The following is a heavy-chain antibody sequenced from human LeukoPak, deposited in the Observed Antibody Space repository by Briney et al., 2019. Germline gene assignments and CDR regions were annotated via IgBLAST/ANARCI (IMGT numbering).Heavy chain of an antibody. CDR1: GFTVSSTF. J-gene: IGHJ3*01. D-gene: IGHD1-20*01. Sequence: GGSLRLSCEASGFTVSSTFMSWVRQAPAEGLEWVSALYSDGRTYYADSVRGRFTISRDNSKNKLYLQMNSLRAEDTAVYYCARGDNWNGVGAFDVWGQGTLVTVPP. CDR2: LYSDGRT. V-gene: IGHV3-53*01. CDR3: ARGDNWNGVGAFDV.